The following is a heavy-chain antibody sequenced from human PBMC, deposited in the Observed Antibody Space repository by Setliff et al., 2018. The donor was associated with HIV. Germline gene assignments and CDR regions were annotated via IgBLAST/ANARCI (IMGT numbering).Heavy chain of an antibody. J-gene: IGHJ3*02. D-gene: IGHD5-18*01. CDR1: GGSMNNYY. Sequence: LSLTCTVFGGSMNNYYWNWIRQPPGKGLEWIGTIYYNGNTFYDPSLKSRVTISIDMSKNQFSLKLTSVAAADTAVYYCAKRPGYGYPFHIWGQGTMVTVSS. V-gene: IGHV4-59*04. CDR3: AKRPGYGYPFHI. CDR2: IYYNGNT.